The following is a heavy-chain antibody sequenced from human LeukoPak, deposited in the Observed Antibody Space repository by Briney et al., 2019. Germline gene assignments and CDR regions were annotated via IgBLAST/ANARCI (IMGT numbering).Heavy chain of an antibody. CDR3: ASGRPLGFDY. D-gene: IGHD7-27*01. J-gene: IGHJ4*02. V-gene: IGHV4-34*01. Sequence: SETLSLTCAVYGGSFSGYYWSWIRQPPGKGLEWIGEINHSGSTNYNPSLKSRVTISVDTSKNQFSLKLSSVTAADTAVYYCASGRPLGFDYWGQGTLVTVSS. CDR1: GGSFSGYY. CDR2: INHSGST.